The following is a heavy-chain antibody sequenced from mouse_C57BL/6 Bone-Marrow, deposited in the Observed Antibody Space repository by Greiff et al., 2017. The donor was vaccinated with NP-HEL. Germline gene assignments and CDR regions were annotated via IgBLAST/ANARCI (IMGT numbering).Heavy chain of an antibody. Sequence: QVQLQQPGAELVKPGASVTVSCKASGYTFTSYWKHWGKQRPGQGLEWIGRINPSDSDNNYNQKFKGKATLTVDKSSSTAYMQLSSLTSEDSAVYYCAIWGNYDFAYWGQGTLVTVSA. CDR2: INPSDSDN. CDR1: GYTFTSYW. D-gene: IGHD1-1*01. V-gene: IGHV1-74*01. J-gene: IGHJ3*01. CDR3: AIWGNYDFAY.